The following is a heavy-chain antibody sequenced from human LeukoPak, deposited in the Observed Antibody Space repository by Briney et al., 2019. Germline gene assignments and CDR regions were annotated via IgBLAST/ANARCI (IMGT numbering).Heavy chain of an antibody. J-gene: IGHJ4*02. Sequence: GGSLRLSCAASGFTFSSYWMHWVRQAPGKGLVWVSRINSDGSSTSYPDSVKGRSTISRDNAKNTLYLQMNSLRAEDTAVYYCVWFGELLSDFDYWGQGTLVTVSS. CDR1: GFTFSSYW. CDR3: VWFGELLSDFDY. D-gene: IGHD3-10*01. V-gene: IGHV3-74*01. CDR2: INSDGSST.